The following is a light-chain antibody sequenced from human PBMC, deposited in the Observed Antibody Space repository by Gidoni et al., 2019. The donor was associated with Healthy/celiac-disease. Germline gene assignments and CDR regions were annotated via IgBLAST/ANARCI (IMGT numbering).Light chain of an antibody. V-gene: IGKV3-20*01. CDR3: QQYGSSPPNT. Sequence: EIVLTQSPGTLSLSPGERATLSCRASQSVRSSYLAWYQQKPGQAPRLLIYGASSRATVIPDRFSGSGSGTDFTLTISRLEPDDFAVYYCQQYGSSPPNTFGQGTKLEIK. CDR2: GAS. CDR1: QSVRSSY. J-gene: IGKJ2*01.